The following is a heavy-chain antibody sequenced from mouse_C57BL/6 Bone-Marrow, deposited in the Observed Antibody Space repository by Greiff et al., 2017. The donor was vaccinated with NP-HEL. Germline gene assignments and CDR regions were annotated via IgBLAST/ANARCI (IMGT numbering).Heavy chain of an antibody. D-gene: IGHD2-2*01. V-gene: IGHV1-50*01. Sequence: VKLQQPGAELVKPGASVKLSCKASGYTFTSYWMQWVKQRPGQGLEWIGEIDPSDSYTNYNQKFKGKATLTVDTSSSTAYMHLSSLTSEDSAVYYCAREGGIYYGYDGCDYFDYWGQGTTLTVSS. CDR1: GYTFTSYW. CDR3: AREGGIYYGYDGCDYFDY. CDR2: IDPSDSYT. J-gene: IGHJ2*01.